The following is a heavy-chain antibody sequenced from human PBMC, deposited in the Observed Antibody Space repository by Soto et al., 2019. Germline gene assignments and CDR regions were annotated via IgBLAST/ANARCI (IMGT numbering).Heavy chain of an antibody. CDR3: GKSPGGSSWWSLQH. Sequence: PGESLKISCQASGYSFTTYWISWVRQMPGKGLECMGRIDPTDSYTDYGPSFEGHVTMSVDRSINTAYLQMSSLRAEDTALYYCGKSPGGSSWWSLQHWGLGTLVTVSS. CDR1: GYSFTTYW. V-gene: IGHV5-10-1*01. J-gene: IGHJ1*01. CDR2: IDPTDSYT. D-gene: IGHD6-13*01.